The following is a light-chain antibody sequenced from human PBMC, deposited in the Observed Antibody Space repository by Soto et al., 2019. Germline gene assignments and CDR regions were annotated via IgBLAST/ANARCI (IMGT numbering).Light chain of an antibody. CDR1: SSNIGGNS. CDR2: DDN. J-gene: IGLJ1*01. Sequence: QSVLRPTPSVSAAPGQKVTISCSGSSSNIGGNSVSWYQQLPGTAPKLLIYDDNKRPSGIPDRFSGSKSGTSATLGITGFQTGDEADYYCGSWDSSLSAYVFGTGTKVTVL. CDR3: GSWDSSLSAYV. V-gene: IGLV1-51*01.